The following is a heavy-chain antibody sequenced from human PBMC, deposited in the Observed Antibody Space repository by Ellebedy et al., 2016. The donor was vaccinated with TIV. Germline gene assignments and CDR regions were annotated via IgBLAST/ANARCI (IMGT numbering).Heavy chain of an antibody. CDR1: GLTFSSYA. CDR3: AVPGIAAAGTIVPLFDY. J-gene: IGHJ4*02. Sequence: PGGSLRLSCAASGLTFSSYAMHWVRQAPGKGLEWVAVISYDGSNKYYADSVKGRFTISRDNSKNTLYLQMNSLRAEDTAVYYCAVPGIAAAGTIVPLFDYWGQGTLVTVSS. CDR2: ISYDGSNK. V-gene: IGHV3-30-3*01. D-gene: IGHD6-13*01.